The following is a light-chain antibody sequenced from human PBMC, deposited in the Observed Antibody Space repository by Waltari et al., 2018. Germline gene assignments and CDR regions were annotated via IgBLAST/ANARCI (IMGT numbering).Light chain of an antibody. CDR2: DVS. CDR1: SSDVGGYNS. CDR3: SSYTSSSTVV. V-gene: IGLV2-14*03. J-gene: IGLJ2*01. Sequence: QSALTQPASVSGSPGQSITISCTGTSSDVGGYNSVPWYQQHTGKAPKLMIYDVSNRPSGVSNRFSGSKSGNTASLTISGLQAEDEADYYCSSYTSSSTVVFGGGTKLTVL.